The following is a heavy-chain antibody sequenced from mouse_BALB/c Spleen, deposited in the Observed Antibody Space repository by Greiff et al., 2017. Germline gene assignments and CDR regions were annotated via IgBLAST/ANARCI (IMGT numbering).Heavy chain of an antibody. D-gene: IGHD2-4*01. CDR3: ARRGLRRDFAY. Sequence: EVQLQESGGGLVQPGGSRKLSCAASGFTFSSFGMHWVRQAPEKGLEWVAYISSGSSTIYYADTVKGRFTISRDNPKNTLFLQMTSLRSEDTAMYYCARRGLRRDFAYWGQGTLVTVSA. J-gene: IGHJ3*01. CDR1: GFTFSSFG. CDR2: ISSGSSTI. V-gene: IGHV5-17*02.